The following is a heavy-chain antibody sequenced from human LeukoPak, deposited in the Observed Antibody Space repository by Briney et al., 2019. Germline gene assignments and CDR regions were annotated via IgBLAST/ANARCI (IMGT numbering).Heavy chain of an antibody. J-gene: IGHJ4*02. CDR1: GYTFTGYY. V-gene: IGHV1-2*02. D-gene: IGHD6-13*01. CDR3: ARDRKIGAAAGTPVPLGY. Sequence: AASVKVSCKASGYTFTGYYMHWVRQAPGQGLEWIGWINPNSGGTNYAQKFQGRVTMTRDTSISTAYMELSRLRSDDTAVYYCARDRKIGAAAGTPVPLGYWGQGTLVTVSS. CDR2: INPNSGGT.